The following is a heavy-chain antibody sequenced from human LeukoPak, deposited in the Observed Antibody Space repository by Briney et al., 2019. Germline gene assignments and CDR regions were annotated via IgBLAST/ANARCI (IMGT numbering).Heavy chain of an antibody. CDR2: ISYDGSNK. V-gene: IGHV3-30*04. CDR1: AFTFSSYA. D-gene: IGHD2-2*01. Sequence: SLTLSCAAYAFTFSSYAMHWVRPAPRKGLKWVAVISYDGSNKYYADSVKVRFTISTDNSKTTLYLQMNNLTAEDTAVYYCARDSHCSSTSCYPRDWGQGTLVTVSS. J-gene: IGHJ4*02. CDR3: ARDSHCSSTSCYPRD.